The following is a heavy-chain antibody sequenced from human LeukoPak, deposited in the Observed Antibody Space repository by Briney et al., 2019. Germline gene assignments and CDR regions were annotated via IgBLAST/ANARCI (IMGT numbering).Heavy chain of an antibody. CDR3: VREFGGYDILTGYYYYYYMDV. J-gene: IGHJ6*03. CDR2: IYYSGST. D-gene: IGHD3-9*01. Sequence: SETLSLTCAVYGGSFSGYYWSWIRQPPGKGLDRIGYIYYSGSTNYNPSLKSRVTISVDTSKNQFSLKLSSVTAADTAVYYCVREFGGYDILTGYYYYYYMDVWGKGTTVTISS. CDR1: GGSFSGYY. V-gene: IGHV4-59*01.